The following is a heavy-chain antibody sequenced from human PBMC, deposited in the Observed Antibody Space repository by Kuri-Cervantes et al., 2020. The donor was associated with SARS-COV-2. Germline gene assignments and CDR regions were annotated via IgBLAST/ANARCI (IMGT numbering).Heavy chain of an antibody. CDR1: GGSISSSSYY. J-gene: IGHJ4*02. CDR2: INHSGST. D-gene: IGHD3-9*01. CDR3: ARHYAFDRFHK. Sequence: GSLRLSCTVSGGSISSSSYYWGWIRQPPGKGLEWIGEINHSGSTNYNPALKSRVTISVDTSKNQFSLKLSSVTAADTAIYYCARHYAFDRFHKWGQGTQVTVSS. V-gene: IGHV4-39*01.